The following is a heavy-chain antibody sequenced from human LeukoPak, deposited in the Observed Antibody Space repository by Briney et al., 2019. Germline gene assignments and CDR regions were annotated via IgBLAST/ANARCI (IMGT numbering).Heavy chain of an antibody. CDR3: ARIVLVRGVIYYGMDV. J-gene: IGHJ6*02. Sequence: GGSLRLSCAASGFTFSSYSMNWVRQAPGKGLEWVSYISSSTSTIYYADSVKGRSTISRDNAKNSLYLQMNSLRAEDTAVYYCARIVLVRGVIYYGMDVWGQGTTVTVSS. CDR1: GFTFSSYS. V-gene: IGHV3-48*04. CDR2: ISSSTSTI. D-gene: IGHD3-10*01.